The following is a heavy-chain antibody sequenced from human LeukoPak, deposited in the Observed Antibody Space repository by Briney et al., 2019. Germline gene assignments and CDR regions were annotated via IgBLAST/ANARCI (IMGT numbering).Heavy chain of an antibody. CDR1: GGSISSGDYY. CDR3: ARHGYCSGGSCLGDAFDI. Sequence: SETLSLTCTVSGGSISSGDYYWSWIRQPPGKGLEWIGNIYYSGSTYYNPSLKSRVTISVDTSKNQFSLKLSSVTAADTAVYYCARHGYCSGGSCLGDAFDIWGQGTMVSVSS. J-gene: IGHJ3*02. D-gene: IGHD2-15*01. V-gene: IGHV4-30-4*01. CDR2: IYYSGST.